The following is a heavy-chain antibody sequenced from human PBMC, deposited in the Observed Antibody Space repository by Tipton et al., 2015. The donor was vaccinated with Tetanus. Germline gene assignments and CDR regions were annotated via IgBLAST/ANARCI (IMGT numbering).Heavy chain of an antibody. Sequence: TLSLTCSVSGDSISSDSFFWGWIRQPPGKGLEWIASMSHNGRTHYNPSLKSRVTISLDTSTSQFSLKLTSATAADTAVYYCARERIRLIGEVIFRSFDLWGRGSLVTVSS. CDR2: MSHNGRT. V-gene: IGHV4-39*07. J-gene: IGHJ2*01. CDR3: ARERIRLIGEVIFRSFDL. CDR1: GDSISSDSFF. D-gene: IGHD3-3*01.